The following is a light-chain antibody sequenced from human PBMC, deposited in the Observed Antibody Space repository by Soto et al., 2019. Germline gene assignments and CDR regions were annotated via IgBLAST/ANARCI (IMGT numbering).Light chain of an antibody. CDR1: QSVLYSSNNKNY. Sequence: DIVMTQSPDSLAVSLGERATINCKSSQSVLYSSNNKNYLAWYQQKPGQPPKLLIYWASTRESGVPDRFSGSGSGADCPLTISGLQGEDVAVYYCQQDYSTLTFGGGTKGEMK. CDR3: QQDYSTLT. J-gene: IGKJ4*01. V-gene: IGKV4-1*01. CDR2: WAS.